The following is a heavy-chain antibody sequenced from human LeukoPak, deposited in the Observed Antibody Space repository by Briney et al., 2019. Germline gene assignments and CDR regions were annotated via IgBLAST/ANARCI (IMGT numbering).Heavy chain of an antibody. CDR1: GGTFSSYA. V-gene: IGHV1-69*13. CDR2: IIPIFGTA. Sequence: ASVKVSCKAPGGTFSSYAISWVRQAPGQGLEWMGGIIPIFGTANYAQKFQGRVTITAEESTSTAYMELSSLRSEDTAVYYCAGLSYGSGSSLARWGQGTLVTVSS. J-gene: IGHJ4*02. CDR3: AGLSYGSGSSLAR. D-gene: IGHD3-10*01.